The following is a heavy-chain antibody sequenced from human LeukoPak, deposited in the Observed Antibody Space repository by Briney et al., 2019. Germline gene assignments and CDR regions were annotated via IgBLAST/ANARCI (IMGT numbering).Heavy chain of an antibody. Sequence: ASVKVSCKASGYTFTGYYMHWVRQAPGQGLEWMGWINPNSGGTNYAQKFQGRVTMTRDTSISTAYMELSRLRSDDTAVYYCARDRYCSSTSCYYEDYWGQGTLVTVSS. CDR2: INPNSGGT. D-gene: IGHD2-2*01. V-gene: IGHV1-2*02. CDR1: GYTFTGYY. CDR3: ARDRYCSSTSCYYEDY. J-gene: IGHJ4*02.